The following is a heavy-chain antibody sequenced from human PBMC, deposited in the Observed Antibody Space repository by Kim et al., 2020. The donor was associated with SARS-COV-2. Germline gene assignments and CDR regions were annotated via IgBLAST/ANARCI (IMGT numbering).Heavy chain of an antibody. J-gene: IGHJ3*02. V-gene: IGHV3-53*04. D-gene: IGHD4-17*01. Sequence: YYADSVKGRFTISRHNSKNTLYLQMNSLRAEDTAVYYCATDYGGKDAFDIWGQGTMVTVSS. CDR3: ATDYGGKDAFDI.